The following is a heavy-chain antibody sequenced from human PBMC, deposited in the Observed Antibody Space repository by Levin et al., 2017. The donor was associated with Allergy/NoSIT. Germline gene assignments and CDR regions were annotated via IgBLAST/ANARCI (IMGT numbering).Heavy chain of an antibody. Sequence: SETLSLTCAVYGGSFSGYYWSWIRQPPGKGLEWIGEINHSGSTNYNPSLKSRVTISVDTSKNQFSLKLSSVTAADTAVYYCARALTKSKYSSSSGWFDPWGQGTLVTVSS. V-gene: IGHV4-34*01. J-gene: IGHJ5*02. D-gene: IGHD6-6*01. CDR2: INHSGST. CDR3: ARALTKSKYSSSSGWFDP. CDR1: GGSFSGYY.